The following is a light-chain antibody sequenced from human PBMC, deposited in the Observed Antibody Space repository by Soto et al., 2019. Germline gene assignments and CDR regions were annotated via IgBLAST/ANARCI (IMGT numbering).Light chain of an antibody. V-gene: IGKV3-11*01. Sequence: EIVLTQSPATLSLSPGERATLSCRASQSVSGYSAWYQQKPGQAPRLLIYDTSNRATGIPARFSGSGSGTDFTLTISGLEPDDFAVYYCQQRSNWQYTFGLGTRLEIK. CDR2: DTS. CDR1: QSVSGY. CDR3: QQRSNWQYT. J-gene: IGKJ2*01.